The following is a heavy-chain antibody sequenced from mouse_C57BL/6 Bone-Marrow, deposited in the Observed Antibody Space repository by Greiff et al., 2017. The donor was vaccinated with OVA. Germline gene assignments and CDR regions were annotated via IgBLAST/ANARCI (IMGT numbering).Heavy chain of an antibody. CDR1: GFNIKDYY. CDR2: IDPEDGET. Sequence: EVKVVESGAELVKPGASVKLSCTASGFNIKDYYMHWVKQRTEQGLEWIGRIDPEDGETKYAPKFQGKATITADTSSNTAYLQLSSLTSEDTAVYYCASDSSGYVDYFDYWGQGTTLTVSS. D-gene: IGHD3-2*02. CDR3: ASDSSGYVDYFDY. J-gene: IGHJ2*01. V-gene: IGHV14-2*01.